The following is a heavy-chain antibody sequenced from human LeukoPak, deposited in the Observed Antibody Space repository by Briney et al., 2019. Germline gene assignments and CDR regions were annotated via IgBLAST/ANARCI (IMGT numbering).Heavy chain of an antibody. CDR3: ARDRHPSTYYDYVWGSYRPSLAPHNWFDP. J-gene: IGHJ5*02. CDR2: IYTSGST. CDR1: GGSISSYY. Sequence: SETLSLTCTVSGGSISSYYWSWIRQPAGKGLEWIGRIYTSGSTNYNPSLKSRVTMSVDTSKNQFSLKLSSVTAADTAVYYCARDRHPSTYYDYVWGSYRPSLAPHNWFDPWGQGTLVTVSS. V-gene: IGHV4-4*07. D-gene: IGHD3-16*02.